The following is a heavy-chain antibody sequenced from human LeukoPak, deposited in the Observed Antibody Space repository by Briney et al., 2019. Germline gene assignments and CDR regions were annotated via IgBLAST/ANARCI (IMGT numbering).Heavy chain of an antibody. D-gene: IGHD6-13*01. CDR3: AKGATPYSRPYYFDY. CDR2: ISGSGGST. CDR1: GFTFSSYG. J-gene: IGHJ4*02. Sequence: GGSLRLSCAASGFTFSSYGMSWVRQAPGKGLEWVSAISGSGGSTYYADSVKGRFTISRDNSKNTLYLQMNSLRAEDTAVYYCAKGATPYSRPYYFDYWGQGTLVTDSS. V-gene: IGHV3-23*01.